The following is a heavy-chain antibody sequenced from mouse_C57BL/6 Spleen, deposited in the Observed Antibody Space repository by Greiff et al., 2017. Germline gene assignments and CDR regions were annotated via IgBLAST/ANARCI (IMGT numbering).Heavy chain of an antibody. D-gene: IGHD1-2*01. CDR2: IDPSDSYT. J-gene: IGHJ1*03. CDR1: GYTFTSYW. Sequence: QVQLQQPGAELVMPGASVKLSCKASGYTFTSYWMHWVKQRPGQGLEWIGEIDPSDSYTNYNQKFKGKSTLTVDKSSSTAYMQLSSLTSEDSAVYYCARSSLRRDWYFDVWGTGTTVTVSS. V-gene: IGHV1-69*01. CDR3: ARSSLRRDWYFDV.